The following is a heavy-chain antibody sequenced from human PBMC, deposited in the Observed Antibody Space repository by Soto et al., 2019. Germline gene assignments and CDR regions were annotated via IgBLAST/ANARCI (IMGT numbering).Heavy chain of an antibody. CDR1: GYTFTSYG. D-gene: IGHD3-16*02. CDR3: ARDSAIMITFGGVIVSDYYYYMDV. V-gene: IGHV1-18*01. J-gene: IGHJ6*03. CDR2: ISAYNGNT. Sequence: QVQLLQSGAAVKKPGASVKVSCKASGYTFTSYGISWVRQAPGQGLERMGWISAYNGNTNYAQKLQGRVTMTTDTSTRTAYMELRSLRSDDTAVYYCARDSAIMITFGGVIVSDYYYYMDVWGKGTTVTVSS.